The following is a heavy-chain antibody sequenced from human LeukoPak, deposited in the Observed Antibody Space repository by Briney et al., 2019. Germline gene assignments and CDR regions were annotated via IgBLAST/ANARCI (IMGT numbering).Heavy chain of an antibody. D-gene: IGHD2-2*02. J-gene: IGHJ4*02. Sequence: PGGSLRLSCAASGFTFSSYSMTWVRQAPGKGLEWVSYISSSSSTIYYADSVKGRFTISIDNAKHSLYLQMNSLRAEDTAVYYCARDGTYCSSTSCYTGMDYWGQGTLVTVSS. V-gene: IGHV3-48*04. CDR1: GFTFSSYS. CDR3: ARDGTYCSSTSCYTGMDY. CDR2: ISSSSSTI.